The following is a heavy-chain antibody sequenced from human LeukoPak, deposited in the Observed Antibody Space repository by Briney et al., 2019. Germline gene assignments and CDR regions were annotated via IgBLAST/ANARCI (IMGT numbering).Heavy chain of an antibody. Sequence: PGGSLRLSCAVSGFTFSSHYMSWVRQAPGKGLEWVAQIKRDGSGSNCVDSVKGRFTISRDNAKNSLYLQMNSLGVEDTALYYCARHSGWAFDSWGQGTLVTVSS. CDR3: ARHSGWAFDS. D-gene: IGHD6-19*01. CDR1: GFTFSSHY. J-gene: IGHJ4*02. CDR2: IKRDGSGS. V-gene: IGHV3-7*03.